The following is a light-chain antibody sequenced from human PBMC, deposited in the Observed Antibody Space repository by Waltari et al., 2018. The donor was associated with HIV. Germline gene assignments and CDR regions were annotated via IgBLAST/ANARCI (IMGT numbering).Light chain of an antibody. J-gene: IGKJ1*01. CDR2: GAS. CDR1: QSVSSD. Sequence: IVLTQSPGTLSLSPGERATFSCRASQSVSSDLAWYHQRPGQAPRLLIYGASTRATGIPARFSGSGSGTDFTLTINSLEPEDFAVYYCQHYTSSPTWTFGQGTKVEIK. CDR3: QHYTSSPTWT. V-gene: IGKV3-20*01.